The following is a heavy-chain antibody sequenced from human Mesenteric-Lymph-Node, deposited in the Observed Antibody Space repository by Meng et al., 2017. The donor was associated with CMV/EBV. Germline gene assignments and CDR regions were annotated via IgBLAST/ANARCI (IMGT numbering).Heavy chain of an antibody. J-gene: IGHJ6*02. CDR2: IRGKAYGGTT. D-gene: IGHD2-21*01. CDR3: IATYCGGDCNPDYGLDV. Sequence: GGSLRLSCAVSGFTVSSNYMSWVRQAPGKGLEWVGFIRGKAYGGTTVYAASVKGRFTISRDDSKSIAYLQMNSLKSEDTAVYYCIATYCGGDCNPDYGLDVWGQGTTVTVSS. V-gene: IGHV3-49*04. CDR1: GFTVSSNY.